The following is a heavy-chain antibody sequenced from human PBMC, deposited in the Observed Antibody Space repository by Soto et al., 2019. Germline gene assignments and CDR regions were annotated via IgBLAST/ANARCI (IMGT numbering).Heavy chain of an antibody. CDR2: IWYDGSNK. J-gene: IGHJ4*02. CDR3: ARFGGSDFRYYFDY. Sequence: GGSLRLSCAAYGFTFSSYGMHWVRQAPGKGLEWVAVIWYDGSNKYYADSVKGRFTISRDNSKNTLYLQMNSLRAEDTAVYYCARFGGSDFRYYFDYWGQGTLVTVSS. D-gene: IGHD3-16*01. CDR1: GFTFSSYG. V-gene: IGHV3-33*01.